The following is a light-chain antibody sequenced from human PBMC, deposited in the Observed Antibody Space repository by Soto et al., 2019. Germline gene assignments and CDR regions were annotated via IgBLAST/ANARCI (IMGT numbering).Light chain of an antibody. CDR1: QSISNW. V-gene: IGKV1-5*03. CDR2: KAS. J-gene: IGKJ1*01. Sequence: DIQMTQSPSTLSASVGDRVILTCRASQSISNWLAWYQQKPGKAPKLLIHKASTLESGVPSRFSGSGSGTEFTLTISSLQPDDFATYYCQQYYSYWTFGQGTKVEIK. CDR3: QQYYSYWT.